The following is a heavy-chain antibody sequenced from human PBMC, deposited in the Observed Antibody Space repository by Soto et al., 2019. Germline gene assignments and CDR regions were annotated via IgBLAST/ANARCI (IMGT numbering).Heavy chain of an antibody. V-gene: IGHV3-21*01. CDR1: GFTFSSYS. CDR2: ISSSSSYI. Sequence: PGWCLRLSCAASGFTFSSYSMNWVRQAPGKGLEWVSSISSSSSYIYYADSVKGRFTISRDNAKNSLYLQMNSLRAEDTAVYYCARDQEIRGSYYVSVYWGQGTLVTVSS. CDR3: ARDQEIRGSYYVSVY. J-gene: IGHJ4*02. D-gene: IGHD1-26*01.